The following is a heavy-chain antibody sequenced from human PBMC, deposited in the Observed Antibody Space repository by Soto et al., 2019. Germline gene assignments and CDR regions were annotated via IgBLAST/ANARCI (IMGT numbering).Heavy chain of an antibody. CDR2: IIPIFGTA. CDR3: AREGAYTAMVGNWFDP. CDR1: GGTFSSYA. V-gene: IGHV1-69*12. D-gene: IGHD5-18*01. Sequence: QVQLVQSGAEVKKPGSSVKVYCKASGGTFSSYAISWVRQAPGQGLEWMGGIIPIFGTANYAQKFQGRVTITADESTSTAYMELSSLRSEDTAVYYCAREGAYTAMVGNWFDPWGQGTLVTVSS. J-gene: IGHJ5*02.